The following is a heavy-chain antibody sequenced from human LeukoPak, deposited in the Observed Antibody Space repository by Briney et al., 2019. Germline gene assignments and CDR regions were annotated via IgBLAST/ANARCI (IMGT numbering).Heavy chain of an antibody. J-gene: IGHJ5*02. V-gene: IGHV6-1*01. CDR2: TYYRSMWYN. CDR3: ARRLTQYDCFDP. D-gene: IGHD2-2*01. CDR1: GDSVSSNSVT. Sequence: SQTLSLTCAISGDSVSSNSVTWNWIRQSPSRGLEWLGRTYYRSMWYNDYAVSVRGRITVNPDTSKNQFSLHLNSVTPEDAAVYYCARRLTQYDCFDPWGQGILVTVSS.